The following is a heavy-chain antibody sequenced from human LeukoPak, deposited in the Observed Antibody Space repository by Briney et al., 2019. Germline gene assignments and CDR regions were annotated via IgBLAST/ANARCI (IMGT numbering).Heavy chain of an antibody. Sequence: GESLKISCKGSGYSFTSYWIGWVRQMPGKGLEWMGIIYPVDSDTRYSPSFQGQVTISADKSTSTAYLQWSSPKASDTAMYYCARPDQLGEYTPYYFDYWGQGTLVTVSS. CDR2: IYPVDSDT. V-gene: IGHV5-51*01. CDR1: GYSFTSYW. D-gene: IGHD7-27*01. J-gene: IGHJ4*02. CDR3: ARPDQLGEYTPYYFDY.